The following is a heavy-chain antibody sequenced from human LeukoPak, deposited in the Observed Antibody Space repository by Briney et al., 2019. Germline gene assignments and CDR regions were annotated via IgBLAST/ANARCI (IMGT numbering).Heavy chain of an antibody. CDR1: GYTFTSYY. J-gene: IGHJ6*03. D-gene: IGHD4-11*01. CDR2: INSDGDST. CDR3: ARGNSNYFHYYYMDV. V-gene: IGHV3-64*01. Sequence: GASVKVSCKASGYTFTSYYMHWVRQAPGKGLEYVSTINSDGDSTYYANSVKGRFTMSRDNSKNTLYLQMGSLRPEDMAVYYCARGNSNYFHYYYMDVWGKGTTVTVSS.